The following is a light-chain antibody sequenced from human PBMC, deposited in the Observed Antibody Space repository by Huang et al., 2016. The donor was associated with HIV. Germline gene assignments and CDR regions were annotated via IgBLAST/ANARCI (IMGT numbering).Light chain of an antibody. V-gene: IGKV2-29*02. CDR1: QRLLPTDCKTS. CDR2: ERS. CDR3: MQGIHLPFT. J-gene: IGKJ3*01. Sequence: DIVMTQTPLSLSVIPGQPASISCKSSQRLLPTDCKTSLYWYLQKPGQSPHLLIDERSSRRSGVPDRVRGSGSGTDVTLKISRVEADDVGVYYCMQGIHLPFTFGPGTKVDIK.